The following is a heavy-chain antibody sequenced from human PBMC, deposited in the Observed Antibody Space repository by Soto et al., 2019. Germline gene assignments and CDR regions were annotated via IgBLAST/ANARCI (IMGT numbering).Heavy chain of an antibody. CDR1: VFPFGANA. Sequence: EVQVEESGGGLVQPGGSLRLSCVVSVFPFGANAMSWVRQAPGKGLEWVSGLSNTGRRTSYVDSVKGRFNISRDNSENTVYLQMNSLRVEDTAVYYCATEMGATQGPFDNWGQGTLVTVSS. CDR2: LSNTGRRT. V-gene: IGHV3-23*04. J-gene: IGHJ4*02. D-gene: IGHD1-26*01. CDR3: ATEMGATQGPFDN.